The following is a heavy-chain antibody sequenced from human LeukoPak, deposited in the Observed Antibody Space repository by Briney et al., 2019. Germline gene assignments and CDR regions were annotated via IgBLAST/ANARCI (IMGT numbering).Heavy chain of an antibody. Sequence: PSETLSLTCTVSGGSISSYYWSWIRQPPGKGLEWIGYIYYSGSTNYNPSLKSRVTISVDTSKNQFSLKLSSVTAADTAVYYCARGRIAVAGPYNWFDPWGQGTLVTVSS. D-gene: IGHD6-19*01. CDR1: GGSISSYY. J-gene: IGHJ5*02. CDR3: ARGRIAVAGPYNWFDP. V-gene: IGHV4-59*01. CDR2: IYYSGST.